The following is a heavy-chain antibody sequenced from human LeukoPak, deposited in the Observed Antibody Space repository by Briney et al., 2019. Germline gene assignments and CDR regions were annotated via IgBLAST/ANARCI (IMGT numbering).Heavy chain of an antibody. D-gene: IGHD3-10*01. CDR3: ARHEGRPPINWFDP. V-gene: IGHV4-38-2*01. Sequence: SETLSLTCAVSGYSLSSGYYWGWIRQPPGKGLEWIGSIYHSGSTYYNPSLKSRVTISVDTSKNQFSLKLSSVTAADTAVYYCARHEGRPPINWFDPWGQGTLVTVSS. CDR2: IYHSGST. CDR1: GYSLSSGYY. J-gene: IGHJ5*02.